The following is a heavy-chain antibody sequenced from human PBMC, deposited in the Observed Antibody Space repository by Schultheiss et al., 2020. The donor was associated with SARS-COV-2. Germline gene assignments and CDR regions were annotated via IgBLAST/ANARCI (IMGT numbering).Heavy chain of an antibody. Sequence: SETLSLTCTVSGGSISSYYWSWIRQPPGKGLEWIGYIYYSGSTNYNPSLKSRVTLSVDTSKNQFSLKLSSVTAADTAVYYCARAGVAGTFVDYWGQGTLVTVSS. J-gene: IGHJ4*02. CDR3: ARAGVAGTFVDY. D-gene: IGHD6-19*01. V-gene: IGHV4-59*12. CDR1: GGSISSYY. CDR2: IYYSGST.